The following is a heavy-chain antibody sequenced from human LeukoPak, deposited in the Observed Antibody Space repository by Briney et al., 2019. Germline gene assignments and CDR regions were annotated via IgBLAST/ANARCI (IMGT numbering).Heavy chain of an antibody. J-gene: IGHJ4*02. Sequence: GGSLRLSCAASGFTFSDHYMDWVRQAPGKGLEWVSAISGSGGSTYYADSVKGRFTISRDNSKNTLYLQMNSLRAEDTAVYYCAKDYGRGYSYGYDYWGQGTLVTVSS. D-gene: IGHD5-18*01. CDR2: ISGSGGST. CDR1: GFTFSDHY. V-gene: IGHV3-23*01. CDR3: AKDYGRGYSYGYDY.